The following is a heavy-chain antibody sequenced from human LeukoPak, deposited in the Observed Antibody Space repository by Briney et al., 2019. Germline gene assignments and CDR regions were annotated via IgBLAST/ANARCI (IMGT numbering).Heavy chain of an antibody. D-gene: IGHD3-22*01. CDR1: GGSINSGSFY. CDR3: VRLHDSRGYYSDS. Sequence: SETLSPTCTVSGGSINSGSFYWGWIRQPPGKGLKWIGLNSYSGNSYYNPSLKSRVTVSVDTSNNLFSLMLSSVTAADTAVYYCVRLHDSRGYYSDSWGQGTLVTVSS. CDR2: NSYSGNS. V-gene: IGHV4-39*01. J-gene: IGHJ5*01.